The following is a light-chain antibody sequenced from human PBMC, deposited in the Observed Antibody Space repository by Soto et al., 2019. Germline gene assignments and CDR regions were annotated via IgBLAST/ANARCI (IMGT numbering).Light chain of an antibody. CDR3: SSYARSTSYV. CDR1: SSDVGAYNY. Sequence: QSALTQSASVSGSPGQSITISCTGSSSDVGAYNYVSWYQQYPGKAPKLLIFDVSDRPAGVSNRFSGSKSGNTASLTISGLQAEDEADYYCSSYARSTSYVFGSGTKVTVL. J-gene: IGLJ1*01. CDR2: DVS. V-gene: IGLV2-14*01.